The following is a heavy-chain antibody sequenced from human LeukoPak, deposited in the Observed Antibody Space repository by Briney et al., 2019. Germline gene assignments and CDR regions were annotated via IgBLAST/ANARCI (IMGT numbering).Heavy chain of an antibody. V-gene: IGHV4-34*01. Sequence: GSLRLSCAASGFTFSSYGMSWIRQPPGKGLEWIGEISHRGSTNYNPSLKSRVTISVYTSKNQFSLKLTSVTAADTAVYYCARGRRQLVRSWGYWGQGTLVTVSS. CDR2: ISHRGST. CDR3: ARGRRQLVRSWGY. J-gene: IGHJ4*02. D-gene: IGHD6-13*01. CDR1: GFTFSSYG.